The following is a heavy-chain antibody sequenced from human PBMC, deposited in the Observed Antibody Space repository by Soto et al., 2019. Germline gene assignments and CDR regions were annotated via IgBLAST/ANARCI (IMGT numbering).Heavy chain of an antibody. CDR2: ISYDGSNK. CDR3: ARDQVVAKAAPGMDV. CDR1: GFTFSSYA. D-gene: IGHD2-15*01. V-gene: IGHV3-30-3*01. Sequence: GGSLRLSCAASGFTFSSYAMHWVRQAPGKGLEWVAVISYDGSNKYYADSVKGRFTISRDNSKNTLYLQMDSLRAEDTAVYYCARDQVVAKAAPGMDVWGQGTTVTVS. J-gene: IGHJ6*02.